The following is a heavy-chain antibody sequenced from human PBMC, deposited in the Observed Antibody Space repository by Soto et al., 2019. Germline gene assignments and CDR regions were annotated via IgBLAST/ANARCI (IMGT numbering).Heavy chain of an antibody. V-gene: IGHV3-30*18. CDR1: GFTFSSYG. J-gene: IGHJ6*02. CDR3: AKDKVPLWSLNKYYYYYGMDV. CDR2: ISYDGSNK. Sequence: QPVGSLRLSCAASGFTFSSYGMHWVRQAPGKGLEWVAVISYDGSNKYYADSVKGRFTISRDNSKNTLYLQMNSLRAEDTAVYYCAKDKVPLWSLNKYYYYYGMDVWGQGTTVTVSS. D-gene: IGHD3-10*01.